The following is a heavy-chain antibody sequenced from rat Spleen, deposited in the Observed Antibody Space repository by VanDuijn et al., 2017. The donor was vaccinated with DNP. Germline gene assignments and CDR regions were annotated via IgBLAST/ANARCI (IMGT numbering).Heavy chain of an antibody. CDR3: ARSREYRYNPSNWFAY. Sequence: EVQLQESGPGLVKPSQSLSLTCSVTGYSITSNYWGWIRKFPGSKMEWMGYISYSGSTNYNPSLKSRISITRDTSKNQFFLQVNSVTTEDTATYYCARSREYRYNPSNWFAYWGQGTLVTVSS. V-gene: IGHV3-1*01. D-gene: IGHD1-5*01. CDR2: ISYSGST. J-gene: IGHJ3*01. CDR1: GYSITSNY.